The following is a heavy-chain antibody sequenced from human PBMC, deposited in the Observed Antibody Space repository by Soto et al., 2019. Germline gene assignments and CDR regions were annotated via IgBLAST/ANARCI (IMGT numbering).Heavy chain of an antibody. CDR2: MYYTGTT. J-gene: IGHJ6*02. CDR3: ARDSMFESDRGYCCGALDV. D-gene: IGHD3-10*02. CDR1: GDSISSGPNY. Sequence: QVQLQESGPGLVKPSQTLSLTCTVSGDSISSGPNYWSWIRQHPGKGLEGIGYMYYTGTTYYSPSLKSQVIMSLDTSKNHFSLKLSSLTAADTAYYYWARDSMFESDRGYCCGALDVWGQGTMVTVSS. V-gene: IGHV4-31*01.